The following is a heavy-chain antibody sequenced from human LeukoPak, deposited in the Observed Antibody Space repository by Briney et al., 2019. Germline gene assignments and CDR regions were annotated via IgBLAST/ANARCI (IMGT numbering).Heavy chain of an antibody. Sequence: GASVKVSCKASGYTFTGNLMHWVRQAPGQGLEWMGWISPNSGDTKYAQKFQGRVTMTRDTSISTAYMELSSLRSDDTAVYYCVRALSTVATWLYLWGRGTLVTVSS. CDR3: VRALSTVATWLYL. V-gene: IGHV1-2*02. D-gene: IGHD4-17*01. J-gene: IGHJ2*01. CDR2: ISPNSGDT. CDR1: GYTFTGNL.